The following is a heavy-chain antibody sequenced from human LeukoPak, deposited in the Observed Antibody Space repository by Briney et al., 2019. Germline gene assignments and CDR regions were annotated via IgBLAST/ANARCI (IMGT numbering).Heavy chain of an antibody. D-gene: IGHD6-13*01. CDR3: AKFRYSRYFDY. J-gene: IGHJ4*02. CDR2: ISGSGDST. CDR1: EFTFSNYV. V-gene: IGHV3-23*01. Sequence: GSLRLSCAASEFTFSNYVMSWVRQAPGKGLEWVSAISGSGDSTYYADSVKGRFTISRDNSKNTLYLQMNSLRAGDTAVYYCAKFRYSRYFDYWGQGTLVTVSS.